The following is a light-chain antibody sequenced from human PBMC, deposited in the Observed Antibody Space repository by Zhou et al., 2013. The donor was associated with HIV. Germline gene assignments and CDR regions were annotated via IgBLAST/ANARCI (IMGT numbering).Light chain of an antibody. CDR3: QHYGVSPYT. V-gene: IGKV3-20*01. CDR2: GAS. J-gene: IGKJ2*01. CDR1: QTLDTN. Sequence: IVMTQSPATLSLSPGETATLSCRASQTLDTNLAWYQHKPGQGPKVLIFGASTRANGIPDRFSGSGSGTEFTLTISRLEPEDFAVYYCQHYGVSPYTFGPGTKLEI.